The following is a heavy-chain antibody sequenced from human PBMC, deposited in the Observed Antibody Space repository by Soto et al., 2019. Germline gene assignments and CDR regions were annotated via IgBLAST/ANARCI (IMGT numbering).Heavy chain of an antibody. CDR3: ARDYGDLYNWFDP. CDR1: GGSISSYY. J-gene: IGHJ5*02. Sequence: TSETLFLTCTVSGGSISSYYWSWIRQPPGKGLEWIGYIYYSGSTNYNPSLKSRVTISVDTSKNQFSLKLSSVTAADTAVYYCARDYGDLYNWFDPWGQGTLVTVS. CDR2: IYYSGST. V-gene: IGHV4-59*01. D-gene: IGHD4-17*01.